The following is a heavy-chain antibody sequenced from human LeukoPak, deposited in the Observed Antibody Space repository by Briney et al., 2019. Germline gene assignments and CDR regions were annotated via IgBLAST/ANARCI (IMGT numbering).Heavy chain of an antibody. Sequence: GGSLRLSCAASGFTFSGYGIHWVRQAPGKGLEWVAVISYDGSNKNYADSVKGRFIISRDNSKNTLYLQMNSLRAVDTAVYYCAKRGESGYDFDYWGQGTLVTVSS. D-gene: IGHD5-12*01. CDR1: GFTFSGYG. CDR2: ISYDGSNK. J-gene: IGHJ4*02. CDR3: AKRGESGYDFDY. V-gene: IGHV3-30*18.